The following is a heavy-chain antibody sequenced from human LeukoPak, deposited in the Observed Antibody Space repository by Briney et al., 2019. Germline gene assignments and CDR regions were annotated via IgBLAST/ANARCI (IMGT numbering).Heavy chain of an antibody. CDR2: ILGSGGSP. CDR3: GKTTVGYSSGQKPAWPVDY. D-gene: IGHD5-18*01. V-gene: IGHV3-23*01. Sequence: GGSLRLSCEASGFTFGSHAMYWVRRAPGKGLEWVAGILGSGGSPHYADPVKGRFTISRDNSRNTVYLQINSLRAEDTAVYYCGKTTVGYSSGQKPAWPVDYWGQGTLVTVSS. J-gene: IGHJ4*02. CDR1: GFTFGSHA.